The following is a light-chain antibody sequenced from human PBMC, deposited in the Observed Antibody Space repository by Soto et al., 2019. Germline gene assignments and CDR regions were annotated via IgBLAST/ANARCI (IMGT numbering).Light chain of an antibody. CDR2: GAS. J-gene: IGKJ1*01. CDR1: QSVDSTY. Sequence: EIVLTQSPGTLSLSPGERATLSRRASQSVDSTYLTWYQQKPGQAPRLLIYGASGRATGIPDRFSGSGSGTDFTLTISRLEPEDFAVYFCQYYDSFRTFGPGTKVDIK. V-gene: IGKV3-20*01. CDR3: QYYDSFRT.